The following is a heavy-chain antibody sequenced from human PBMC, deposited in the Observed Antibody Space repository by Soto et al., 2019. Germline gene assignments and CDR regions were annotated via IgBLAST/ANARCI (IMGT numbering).Heavy chain of an antibody. Sequence: PSETLSLTCTVSGGSISSGGYYWSWIRQHPGKGLEWIGYIYYSGSTYYNPSLKSRATISVDTSKNQFSLKLSSVTAADTAVYYCARGIVPDYYFDYWGQGTLVTVSS. CDR2: IYYSGST. CDR1: GGSISSGGYY. D-gene: IGHD2-15*01. V-gene: IGHV4-31*02. J-gene: IGHJ4*02. CDR3: ARGIVPDYYFDY.